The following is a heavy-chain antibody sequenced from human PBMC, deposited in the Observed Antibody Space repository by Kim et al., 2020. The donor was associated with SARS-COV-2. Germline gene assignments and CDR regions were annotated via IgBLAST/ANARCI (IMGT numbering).Heavy chain of an antibody. V-gene: IGHV3-73*01. CDR3: TRHSSGSYKDY. D-gene: IGHD3-10*01. Sequence: GGSLRLSCAASGFTFSGSAMHWVRQAPGRGLEWVGRIRTKANSYATEYAASGQGRFTMSRDDSKKTAFLQMNSLKTEDTAVYYCTRHSSGSYKDYWGQGTLVTVSS. CDR2: IRTKANSYAT. CDR1: GFTFSGSA. J-gene: IGHJ4*02.